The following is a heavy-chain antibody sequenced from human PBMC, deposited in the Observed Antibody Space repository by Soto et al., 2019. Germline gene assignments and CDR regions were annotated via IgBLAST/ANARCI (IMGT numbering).Heavy chain of an antibody. CDR3: ARSKRWLQLFDY. CDR1: GGTFSSYA. D-gene: IGHD5-12*01. V-gene: IGHV1-69*13. J-gene: IGHJ4*02. CDR2: IIPIFGTA. Sequence: SVKVSCKASGGTFSSYAISWVRQAPGQGLEWMGGIIPIFGTANYAQKFQGRVTITADESTSTAYMELSSLRSEDTAVYYCARSKRWLQLFDYWGQGTLVTVCS.